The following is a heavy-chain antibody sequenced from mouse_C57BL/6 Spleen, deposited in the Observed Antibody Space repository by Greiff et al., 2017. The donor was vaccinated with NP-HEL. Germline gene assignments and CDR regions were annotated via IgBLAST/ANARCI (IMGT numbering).Heavy chain of an antibody. D-gene: IGHD2-5*01. CDR2: IDPSDSYT. J-gene: IGHJ3*01. Sequence: QVQLQQPGAELVKPGASVKLSCKASGYTFTSYWMQWVKQRPGQGLEWIGEIDPSDSYTNYNQKFKGKATLTVDTSSSTAYMQLSSLTSEDSAVYYCVYYSNSFAYWGQGTLVTVSA. CDR3: VYYSNSFAY. CDR1: GYTFTSYW. V-gene: IGHV1-50*01.